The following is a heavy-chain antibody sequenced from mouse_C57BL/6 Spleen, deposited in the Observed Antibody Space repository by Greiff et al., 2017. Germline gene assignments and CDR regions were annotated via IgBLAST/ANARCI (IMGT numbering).Heavy chain of an antibody. V-gene: IGHV1-26*01. CDR3: ARGEYDYDGEGAMDY. D-gene: IGHD2-4*01. Sequence: VQLQQSGPELVKPGASVKISCKASGYTFTDYYMNWVKQSHGKSLEWIGDINPNNGGTSYNQKFKGKATLTVDKSSSTAYMELRSLTSEDSAVYYCARGEYDYDGEGAMDYRGQGTSVTVSS. J-gene: IGHJ4*01. CDR1: GYTFTDYY. CDR2: INPNNGGT.